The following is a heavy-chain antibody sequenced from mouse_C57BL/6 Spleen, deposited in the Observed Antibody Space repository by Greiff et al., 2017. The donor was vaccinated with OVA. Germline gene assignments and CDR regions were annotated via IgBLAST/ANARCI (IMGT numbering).Heavy chain of an antibody. Sequence: VQLQQSGPELVKPGASVKISCKASGYSFPGYYMPWVKQSHGNILDWIGYIYPYIGVSSYNQKFKGKATLTVDKSSSTAYMELRSLTSEDSAVYYCARRGDGYPFAYWGQGTTLTVSS. V-gene: IGHV1-31*01. J-gene: IGHJ2*01. CDR1: GYSFPGYY. CDR3: ARRGDGYPFAY. CDR2: IYPYIGVS. D-gene: IGHD2-3*01.